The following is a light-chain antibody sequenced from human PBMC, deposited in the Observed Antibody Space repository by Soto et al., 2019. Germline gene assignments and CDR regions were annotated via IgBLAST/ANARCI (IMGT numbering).Light chain of an antibody. CDR3: QQGNTWPWT. CDR2: AAS. J-gene: IGKJ1*01. V-gene: IGKV3-11*01. Sequence: EIVLTQSPATLSLSPGERATLSCRASQSVGSSLAWYQQKLGQAPRLLIYAASDRATGIPGRFSGSSSGTDFTLNISSLEPEDFGFYYCQQGNTWPWTFGQGTKVDIK. CDR1: QSVGSS.